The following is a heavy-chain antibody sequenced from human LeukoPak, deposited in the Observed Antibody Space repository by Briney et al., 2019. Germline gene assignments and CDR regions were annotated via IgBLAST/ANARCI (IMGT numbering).Heavy chain of an antibody. CDR1: GYTFTSYY. D-gene: IGHD4-17*01. CDR2: INPSGGST. J-gene: IGHJ4*02. Sequence: PRASVRVSCKASGYTFTSYYMHWVRQAPGQGLEWMGIINPSGGSTSYAQKFQGRVTMTRDTSTSTVYMELSSLRSEDTAVYYCAREPLTSGYGDSGDYWGQGTLVTVSS. V-gene: IGHV1-46*01. CDR3: AREPLTSGYGDSGDY.